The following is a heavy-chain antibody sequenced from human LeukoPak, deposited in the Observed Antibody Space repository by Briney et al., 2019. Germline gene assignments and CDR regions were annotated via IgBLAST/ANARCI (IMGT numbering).Heavy chain of an antibody. CDR2: ISGSGDNA. D-gene: IGHD3-22*01. CDR1: GFTFSNYA. Sequence: GGSLRLSCAASGFTFSNYAMSWVRQAPGKGLEWVSLISGSGDNAYYADSVKGRFTISRDNSKNTLYLQMNSLRAEDTAVYFCAKDQGNSYDSSGYFGDFDHWGQGTLVTVSS. CDR3: AKDQGNSYDSSGYFGDFDH. J-gene: IGHJ4*02. V-gene: IGHV3-23*01.